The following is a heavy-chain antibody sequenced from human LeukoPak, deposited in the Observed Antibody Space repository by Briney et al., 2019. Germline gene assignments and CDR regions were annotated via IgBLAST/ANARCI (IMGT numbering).Heavy chain of an antibody. CDR1: GGSFSGYS. D-gene: IGHD6-6*01. J-gene: IGHJ4*02. Sequence: SSETLSLTCAVYGGSFSGYSWNWIRQPPGKGLEWIGEINHSGSTNYNPSLQSRVTISVDTSKNQFSLKLSSVTAADTAVYYCARRRSSLGFYWGQGTLVTVSS. CDR3: ARRRSSLGFY. CDR2: INHSGST. V-gene: IGHV4-34*01.